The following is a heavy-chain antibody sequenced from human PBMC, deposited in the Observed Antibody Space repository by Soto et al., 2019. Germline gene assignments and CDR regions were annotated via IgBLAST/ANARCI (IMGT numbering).Heavy chain of an antibody. V-gene: IGHV3-33*01. CDR2: LWLDGSNK. J-gene: IGHJ6*02. Sequence: QVQLVESGGGVVQPGRSLRLSCAASGFTFSSYGMHWVRQAPGKGLEWVAVLWLDGSNKYYADSVKGRFTISRDNSMNTLYLQMKSLRAEDMAVYYCARDRGYRGHGSPRYYYGMDVWGRGTTVTVSS. CDR3: ARDRGYRGHGSPRYYYGMDV. CDR1: GFTFSSYG. D-gene: IGHD5-12*01.